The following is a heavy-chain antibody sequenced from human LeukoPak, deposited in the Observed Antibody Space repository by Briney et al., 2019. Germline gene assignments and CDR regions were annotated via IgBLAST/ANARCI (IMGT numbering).Heavy chain of an antibody. CDR2: IIPIFGTA. V-gene: IGHV1-69*13. J-gene: IGHJ4*02. D-gene: IGHD5-12*01. CDR3: ARDASYSGFDY. CDR1: GGTFSSYA. Sequence: ASVKVSCKASGGTFSSYAISWVRQAPVQGLEWMGGIIPIFGTANYAQKFQGRVTITADESTNTAYMELSSLRSEDTAVYYCARDASYSGFDYWGQGTLVTVSS.